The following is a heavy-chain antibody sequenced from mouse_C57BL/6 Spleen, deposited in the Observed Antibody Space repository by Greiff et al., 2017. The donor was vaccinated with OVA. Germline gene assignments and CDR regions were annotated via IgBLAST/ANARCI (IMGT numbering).Heavy chain of an antibody. Sequence: VQLQQPGAELVKPGASVKMSCKASGYTFTSYWITWVKQRPGQGLEWIGDIYPGSGSTNYNEKFKSKATLTVDTSSSTAYMQLSSLTSEDSAVYYCARGDDNYYGSSYDYWGQGTTLTVSS. CDR3: ARGDDNYYGSSYDY. CDR1: GYTFTSYW. D-gene: IGHD1-1*01. J-gene: IGHJ2*01. CDR2: IYPGSGST. V-gene: IGHV1-55*01.